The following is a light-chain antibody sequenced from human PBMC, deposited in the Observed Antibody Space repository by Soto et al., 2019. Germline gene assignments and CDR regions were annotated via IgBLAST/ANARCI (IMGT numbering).Light chain of an antibody. CDR3: AAWDDRLNGFYV. V-gene: IGLV1-44*01. CDR1: SPNIGSNT. Sequence: QSVLTQPPSASETPGQRVTISYSGSSPNIGSNTVSWYQQLPGTAPKLLIYSTDQRPSGVPDRFSGSKSGTSASLAISGLQSEDEADYYCAAWDDRLNGFYVFGTGTKVTVL. J-gene: IGLJ1*01. CDR2: STD.